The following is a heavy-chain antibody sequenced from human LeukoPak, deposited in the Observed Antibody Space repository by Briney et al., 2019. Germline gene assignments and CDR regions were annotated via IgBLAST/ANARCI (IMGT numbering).Heavy chain of an antibody. CDR3: ARSPPGWAFDI. CDR2: ISAYNGNI. CDR1: GYTFTSYG. V-gene: IGHV1-18*01. D-gene: IGHD6-19*01. J-gene: IGHJ3*02. Sequence: GASVKVSCKASGYTFTSYGISWVRQAPGQGLEWMGWISAYNGNINYAQKLQGRVTITTDTSTSTAYMVLRSLRSDATAVYYCARSPPGWAFDIWGQGTMVTVSS.